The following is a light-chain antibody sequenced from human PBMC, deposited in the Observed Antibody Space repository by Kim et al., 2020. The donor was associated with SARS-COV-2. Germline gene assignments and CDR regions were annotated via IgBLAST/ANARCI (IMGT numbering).Light chain of an antibody. CDR3: SSYTSNSTLV. CDR1: SSDVGGYNY. Sequence: QSALTQPASVSASPGQSITISCTGASSDVGGYNYVSWYQQPPGKAPKLMIYDVSKRPSGVSNRFSGSKSGNTVSLTISRLQAEDEADYYCSSYTSNSTLVFGGGTKLTVL. CDR2: DVS. J-gene: IGLJ3*02. V-gene: IGLV2-14*01.